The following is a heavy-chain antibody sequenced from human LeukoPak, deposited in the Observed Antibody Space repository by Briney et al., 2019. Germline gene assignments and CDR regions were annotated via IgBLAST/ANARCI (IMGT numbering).Heavy chain of an antibody. J-gene: IGHJ4*02. CDR1: GGSISGYY. V-gene: IGHV4-59*08. CDR2: IFSSGST. D-gene: IGHD3-22*01. Sequence: PSETLSLTCTVSGGSISGYYWSWIRQPPGKGLEWIGYIFSSGSTNYNPSLKSRVTISEDTSVNQFSLKLSSVTAADTAVYYCARHYYDRSDSYSFDYWGQGTRVTVSS. CDR3: ARHYYDRSDSYSFDY.